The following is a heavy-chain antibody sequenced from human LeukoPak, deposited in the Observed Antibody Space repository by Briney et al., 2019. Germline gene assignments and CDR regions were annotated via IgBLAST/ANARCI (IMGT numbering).Heavy chain of an antibody. CDR3: ARRIQLWLGYMDV. V-gene: IGHV4-59*01. D-gene: IGHD5-18*01. Sequence: SETLSLTCTVSGGSNSSYYWSWIRQPPGKGLERIGYIYYSGSTNYNPSLKSRVTISVDTSKNQFSLKLSSVTAADTAVYYCARRIQLWLGYMDVWGKGTTVTVSS. CDR2: IYYSGST. CDR1: GGSNSSYY. J-gene: IGHJ6*03.